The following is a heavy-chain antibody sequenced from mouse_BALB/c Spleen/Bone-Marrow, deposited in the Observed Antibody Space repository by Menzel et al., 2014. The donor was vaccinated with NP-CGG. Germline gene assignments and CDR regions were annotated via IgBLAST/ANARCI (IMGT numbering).Heavy chain of an antibody. CDR2: INPGSGGA. Sequence: VKLMESGAELVRPGTSVQVSCKASGYAFTNYWIEWIKPRPGQGLEWIGVINPGSGGANYNEKFKGKATLTADKSSSTAYIQFSSLTSDDSAVYFCARELGRRAMDYWGQGTSVTVSS. V-gene: IGHV1-54*01. J-gene: IGHJ4*01. D-gene: IGHD4-1*01. CDR1: GYAFTNYW. CDR3: ARELGRRAMDY.